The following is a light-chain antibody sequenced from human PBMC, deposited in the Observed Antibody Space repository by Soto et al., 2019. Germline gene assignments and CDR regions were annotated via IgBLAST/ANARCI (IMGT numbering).Light chain of an antibody. CDR1: QSICDW. J-gene: IGKJ3*01. CDR3: HRFDAYHFT. Sequence: DIPMTQSPSTLSASVGDRVTITCRASQSICDWLAWYQQKPGKAPKLLIYKASNVESGVPSRFSGSGSGTEDILTISSLQPDDFATYYCHRFDAYHFTFGPGTKVDIK. V-gene: IGKV1-5*03. CDR2: KAS.